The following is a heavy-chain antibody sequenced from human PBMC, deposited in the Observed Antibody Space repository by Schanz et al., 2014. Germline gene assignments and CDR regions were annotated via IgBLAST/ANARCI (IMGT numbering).Heavy chain of an antibody. Sequence: QVQVVQSGAEVKKPGASVKVSCKASGYTFTDYGVIWVRQAPGQGLEWLGRIMPLRGIGNNAWKFQDRLTITADKSMNITYMELSSLGTEDTAVYYCAGTYCSSTSCYTGYYYMDVWGKGTTVTVSS. CDR3: AGTYCSSTSCYTGYYYMDV. J-gene: IGHJ6*03. V-gene: IGHV1-69*04. D-gene: IGHD2-2*02. CDR2: IMPLRGIG. CDR1: GYTFTDYG.